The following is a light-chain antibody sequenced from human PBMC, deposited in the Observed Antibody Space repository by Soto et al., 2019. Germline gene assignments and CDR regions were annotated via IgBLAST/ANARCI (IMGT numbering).Light chain of an antibody. CDR1: QDIGNF. Sequence: DIQMTQSTSSLSASVGDTVTITCRASQDIGNFFAWLQQKTGKAPKSLISAASSLPSGSLSKFSLSGSGTDLTLTINSLQPEDVATCYCQRYHSWPATFGGVTKVEL. CDR2: AAS. CDR3: QRYHSWPAT. V-gene: IGKV1-16*02. J-gene: IGKJ4*01.